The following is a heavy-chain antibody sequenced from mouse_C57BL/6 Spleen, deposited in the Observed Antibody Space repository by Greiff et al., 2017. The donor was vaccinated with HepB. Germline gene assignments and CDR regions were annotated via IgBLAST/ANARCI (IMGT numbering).Heavy chain of an antibody. D-gene: IGHD1-1*01. CDR1: GYTFTSYW. Sequence: QVQLKQPGAELVRPGSSVKLSCKASGYTFTSYWMHWVKQRPIQGLEWIGNIDPSDSETHYNQKFKDKATLTVDKSSSTAYMQLSSLTSEDSAVYYCASGGDYYGSSYWYFDVWGTGTTVTVSS. J-gene: IGHJ1*03. CDR2: IDPSDSET. CDR3: ASGGDYYGSSYWYFDV. V-gene: IGHV1-52*01.